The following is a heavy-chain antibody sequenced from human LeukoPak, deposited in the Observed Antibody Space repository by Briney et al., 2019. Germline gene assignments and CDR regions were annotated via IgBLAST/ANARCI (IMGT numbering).Heavy chain of an antibody. D-gene: IGHD2-21*01. J-gene: IGHJ4*02. V-gene: IGHV4-39*01. Sequence: SETLSLTCTVSGGSISSSNYYWGWIRQPPGKGLEWIGSFSYSGNTFYNSSLTSRVSISEDTSKNQFSLKLTSVTAADTAVYYCARPPLLWGQGILVTVSS. CDR2: FSYSGNT. CDR1: GGSISSSNYY. CDR3: ARPPLL.